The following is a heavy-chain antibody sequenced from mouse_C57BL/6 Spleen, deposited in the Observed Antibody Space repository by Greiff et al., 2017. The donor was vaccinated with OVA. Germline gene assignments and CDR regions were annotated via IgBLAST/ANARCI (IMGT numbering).Heavy chain of an antibody. CDR3: ARGGNYYGSSYHVYYAMDY. J-gene: IGHJ4*01. V-gene: IGHV1-64*01. CDR1: GYTFTSYW. CDR2: IHPNSGST. D-gene: IGHD1-1*01. Sequence: QVQLQQPGAELVKPGASVKLSCKASGYTFTSYWMHWVKQRPGQGLEWIGMIHPNSGSTNYNEKFKSKATLTVDKSSSTAYMQLSSLTSEDSAVYYCARGGNYYGSSYHVYYAMDYWGQGTSVTVSS.